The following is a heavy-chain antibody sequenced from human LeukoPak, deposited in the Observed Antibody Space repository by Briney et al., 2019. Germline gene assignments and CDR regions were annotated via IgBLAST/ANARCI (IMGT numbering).Heavy chain of an antibody. J-gene: IGHJ5*02. Sequence: SETLSLTCSVSTDSTNTYYWSWIRQSPGKGLERIGHIYHSGSTDYNPSFKSRVTISIDMSKKEFSLKLTSVTVADTAMYYCVRLRWELLAPYFDPWGQGAFVIVSS. CDR2: IYHSGST. V-gene: IGHV4-59*01. CDR3: VRLRWELLAPYFDP. CDR1: TDSTNTYY. D-gene: IGHD2-15*01.